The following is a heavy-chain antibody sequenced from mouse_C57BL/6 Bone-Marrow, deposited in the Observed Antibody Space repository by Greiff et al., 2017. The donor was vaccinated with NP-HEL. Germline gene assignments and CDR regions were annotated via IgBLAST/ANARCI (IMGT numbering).Heavy chain of an antibody. CDR3: ARLARWDGWYFDV. CDR2: IYPSDSET. V-gene: IGHV1-61*01. Sequence: QVHVKQPGAELVRPGSSVKLSCKASGYTFTSYWMDWVKQRPGQGLEWIGNIYPSDSETHYNQKFKDKATLTVDKSSSTAYMQLSSLTSEDSAVYYCARLARWDGWYFDVWGTGTTVTVSS. CDR1: GYTFTSYW. J-gene: IGHJ1*03. D-gene: IGHD4-1*01.